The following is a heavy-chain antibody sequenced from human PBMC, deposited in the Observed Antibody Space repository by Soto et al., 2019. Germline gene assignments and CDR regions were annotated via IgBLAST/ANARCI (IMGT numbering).Heavy chain of an antibody. CDR3: GRTKDYFYGVDV. V-gene: IGHV4-4*02. J-gene: IGHJ6*02. CDR2: IYHNERT. CDR1: GVSISSSQW. Sequence: QVQLQESGPGLVKPSGTLSLTCAVSGVSISSSQWWSWVRQPPGKGLEWIGEIYHNERTNYNPSLKSRLTMSLGRSKNQVSLKLSSVPAADTATYYCGRTKDYFYGVDVWGQGTTVTVSS.